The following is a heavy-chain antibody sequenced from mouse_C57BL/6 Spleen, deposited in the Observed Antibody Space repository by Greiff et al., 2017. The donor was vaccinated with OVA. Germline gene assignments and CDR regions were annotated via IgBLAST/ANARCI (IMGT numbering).Heavy chain of an antibody. CDR2: IDPEDGET. V-gene: IGHV14-2*01. D-gene: IGHD5-5*01. Sequence: VQLKQSGAELVKPGASVKLSCTASGFNIKDYYMHWVKQRTEQGLEWIGRIDPEDGETKYAAQFQGKATITADTSSTTAYLQLSSLTSEDTAVYYCAHYPLYAMDYGGQGTSVTVSS. CDR1: GFNIKDYY. J-gene: IGHJ4*01. CDR3: AHYPLYAMDY.